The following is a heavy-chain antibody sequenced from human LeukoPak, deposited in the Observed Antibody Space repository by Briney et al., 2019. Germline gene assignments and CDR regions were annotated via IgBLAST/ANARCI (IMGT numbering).Heavy chain of an antibody. CDR2: IKEDGSGK. CDR1: GFSFSSYW. J-gene: IGHJ4*02. CDR3: ARDQGWLQFDN. V-gene: IGHV3-7*05. D-gene: IGHD5-24*01. Sequence: GGSLRLSCAASGFSFSSYWMSWVRQAPGKGLEWVANIKEDGSGKYYVDSLKGRFTISRDNAKNSLSLQLNSLRAEDTAVYYCARDQGWLQFDNWGQGTLVTVSS.